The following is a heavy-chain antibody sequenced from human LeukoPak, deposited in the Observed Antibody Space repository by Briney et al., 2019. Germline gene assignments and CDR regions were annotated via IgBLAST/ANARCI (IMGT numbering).Heavy chain of an antibody. CDR2: ISSSSSTI. Sequence: GRSPRLSCAASGFTFSDYYMGWIRQAPGKGLEWVSYISSSSSTIYYADSVKGRFTISRDNAKNSLYLQMNSLRAEDTAVYYCARGSSSSSGLYYYYYMDVWGKGTTVTVS. J-gene: IGHJ6*03. CDR1: GFTFSDYY. V-gene: IGHV3-11*04. D-gene: IGHD6-6*01. CDR3: ARGSSSSSGLYYYYYMDV.